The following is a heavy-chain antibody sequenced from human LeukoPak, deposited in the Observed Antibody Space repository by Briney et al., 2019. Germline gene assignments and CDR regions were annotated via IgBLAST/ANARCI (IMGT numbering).Heavy chain of an antibody. Sequence: PGGSLRLSCAASGLTFSSYAMHWVRQAPGKGLEWVAVISYDGSNKYYADSVKGRFTISRDNSKNTLYLQMNSLRAEDTAVYYCARGRYSYGYGFLDYWGQGTLVTVSS. J-gene: IGHJ4*02. D-gene: IGHD5-18*01. CDR3: ARGRYSYGYGFLDY. CDR2: ISYDGSNK. V-gene: IGHV3-30-3*01. CDR1: GLTFSSYA.